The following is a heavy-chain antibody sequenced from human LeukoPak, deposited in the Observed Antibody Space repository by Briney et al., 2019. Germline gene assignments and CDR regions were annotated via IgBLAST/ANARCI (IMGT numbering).Heavy chain of an antibody. V-gene: IGHV3-48*04. CDR2: ISSSSSTI. J-gene: IGHJ4*02. CDR3: ARSTTPLRYFDWPPFDY. D-gene: IGHD3-9*01. Sequence: GGSLRLSCAASGFTFSSYSMNWVRQAPGKGLEWVSYISSSSSTIYYADSVKGRFTISRDNAKNSLYLQMNSLRAEDTAVYYCARSTTPLRYFDWPPFDYWGQGTLVTVSS. CDR1: GFTFSSYS.